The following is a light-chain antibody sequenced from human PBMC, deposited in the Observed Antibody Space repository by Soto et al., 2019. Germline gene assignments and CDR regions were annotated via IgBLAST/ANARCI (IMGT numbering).Light chain of an antibody. CDR2: DVS. CDR3: QQYASSPLT. V-gene: IGKV3-20*01. J-gene: IGKJ4*01. Sequence: EIELTQSPGTLSLSPGERATLSCRASQSVSSSYLAWYQQKPGQAPRLLIYDVSSRATGIPDRFSGSGSGTDFTLTISRLQPEDFAVYYCQQYASSPLTFGGGTKVELK. CDR1: QSVSSSY.